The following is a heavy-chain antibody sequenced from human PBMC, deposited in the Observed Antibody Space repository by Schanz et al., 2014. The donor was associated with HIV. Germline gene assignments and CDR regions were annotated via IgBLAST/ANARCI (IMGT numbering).Heavy chain of an antibody. J-gene: IGHJ3*02. CDR2: ISTGGERT. CDR3: AIRTPMISFGAFDI. V-gene: IGHV3-23*01. D-gene: IGHD3-16*01. CDR1: GFPFSNFA. Sequence: EVQLLESGGGLEQPGGSLRLSCAASGFPFSNFAMSWVRQDPGRGLEWVSAISTGGERTFYADSVKGRFTISRDNSKNTLYLQMNRLRAEDTAVYYCAIRTPMISFGAFDIWGRGTMVTVSS.